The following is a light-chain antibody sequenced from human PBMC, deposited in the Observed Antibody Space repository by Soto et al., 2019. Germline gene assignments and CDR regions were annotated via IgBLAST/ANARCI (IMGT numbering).Light chain of an antibody. V-gene: IGKV1-17*03. CDR3: LKHNNYPPT. Sequence: DIQMTQSPSAMSASVGDRVTITCRASQGISNYLAWFQQKPGKVPKRLIYAASSLQSGVPSRFSGSGSGTEFNFTISNLLPADFATYSGLKHNNYPPTFGQGTKVEIK. J-gene: IGKJ1*01. CDR1: QGISNY. CDR2: AAS.